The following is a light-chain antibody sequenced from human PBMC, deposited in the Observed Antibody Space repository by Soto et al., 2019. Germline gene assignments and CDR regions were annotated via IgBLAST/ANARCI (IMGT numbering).Light chain of an antibody. CDR1: SGDVGHYNY. Sequence: QSVLTQPPSASGSLGQLVTISCTGTSGDVGHYNYVSWYQQQPGKAPKLMIYEVTKRPSGVPDRFSGSKSGNTASLTVSGLQAEDEADYFCSSYVDTFSVIFGGGTKPPS. J-gene: IGLJ2*01. CDR3: SSYVDTFSVI. V-gene: IGLV2-8*01. CDR2: EVT.